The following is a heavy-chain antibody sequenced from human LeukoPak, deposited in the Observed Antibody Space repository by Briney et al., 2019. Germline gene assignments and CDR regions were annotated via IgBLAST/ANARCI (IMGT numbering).Heavy chain of an antibody. CDR2: IYYSGTT. D-gene: IGHD6-13*01. Sequence: SETLSLTCTVSGGSISSYYWSWIRQPPGKGLEWIGYIYYSGTTNYNPSLKSRVTISVDTSKNQFSLKLSSVSAADTAVYYCARGVYIAAARYGYWGQGTLVTVSS. CDR1: GGSISSYY. V-gene: IGHV4-59*01. J-gene: IGHJ4*02. CDR3: ARGVYIAAARYGY.